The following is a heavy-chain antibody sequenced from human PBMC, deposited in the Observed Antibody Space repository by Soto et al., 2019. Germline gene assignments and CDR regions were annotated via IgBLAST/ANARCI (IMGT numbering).Heavy chain of an antibody. D-gene: IGHD3-10*01. J-gene: IGHJ6*03. Sequence: EVQLVESGGGLVQPGGSLRLSCAASGFTVTSYYMSWVRQAPGKGLEWVSVIYSGGSTYYADSVKGRFTISRHNSKNTLYLQMNSLRAEDTAVYYCARGVMVRGVRGFYMDVWGKGTTVTVSS. V-gene: IGHV3-53*04. CDR3: ARGVMVRGVRGFYMDV. CDR2: IYSGGST. CDR1: GFTVTSYY.